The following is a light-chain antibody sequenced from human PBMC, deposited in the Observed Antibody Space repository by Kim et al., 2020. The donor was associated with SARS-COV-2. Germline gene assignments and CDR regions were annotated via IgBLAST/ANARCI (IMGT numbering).Light chain of an antibody. V-gene: IGLV2-14*03. CDR2: DVN. J-gene: IGLJ3*02. Sequence: QSALTQPASVSGSPGQSITISCTGASSDVGGYKYVSWYQQHPGKAPKLMVYDVNRRPSGISDRFSGSKSGNTASLTISGLQPEDEADYYCNSYTSSKTLVFGGGTKLTVL. CDR3: NSYTSSKTLV. CDR1: SSDVGGYKY.